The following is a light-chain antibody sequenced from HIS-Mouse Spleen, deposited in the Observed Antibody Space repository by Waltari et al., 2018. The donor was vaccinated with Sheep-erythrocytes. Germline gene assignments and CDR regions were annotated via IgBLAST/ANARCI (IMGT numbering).Light chain of an antibody. Sequence: QSALTQPPSASGSPGQSVTISCTGTSSDVGGYNYVSWYQQHPGKVPQLMIYEVSKRPSGVPDRFSGSKSGNTASLPVAGLQAEDEADYYCSSYAGSNNWVFGGGTKLTVL. V-gene: IGLV2-8*01. J-gene: IGLJ3*02. CDR3: SSYAGSNNWV. CDR2: EVS. CDR1: SSDVGGYNY.